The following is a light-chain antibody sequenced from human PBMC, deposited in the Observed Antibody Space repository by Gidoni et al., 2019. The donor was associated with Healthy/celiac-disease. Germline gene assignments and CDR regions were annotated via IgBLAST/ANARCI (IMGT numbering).Light chain of an antibody. J-gene: IGKJ5*01. CDR2: DAS. CDR3: QQYDNLPIT. Sequence: DIQMTQSPSSLSASVGDRVTITCQASQDISNYLNWYQQKPGKAPKLLIYDASNVETGVPSRFSGSGSGTYFTFTISSLQPEDIATYYCQQYDNLPITFGQGTRLEIK. V-gene: IGKV1-33*01. CDR1: QDISNY.